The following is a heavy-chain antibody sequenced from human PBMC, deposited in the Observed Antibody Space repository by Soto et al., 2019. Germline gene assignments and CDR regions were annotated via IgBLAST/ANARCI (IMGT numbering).Heavy chain of an antibody. CDR2: IYYSENT. D-gene: IGHD2-15*01. J-gene: IGHJ4*02. Sequence: SETLSLTCSVSGVSISNGDYYWSWIRQPPGKGLEWIGYIYYSENTYSNPSLKSRVGISGDTSRNQFSLRLSSVTAADTAVYYCARAGAATLSDYWGQGTLVTVSS. CDR3: ARAGAATLSDY. V-gene: IGHV4-30-4*02. CDR1: GVSISNGDYY.